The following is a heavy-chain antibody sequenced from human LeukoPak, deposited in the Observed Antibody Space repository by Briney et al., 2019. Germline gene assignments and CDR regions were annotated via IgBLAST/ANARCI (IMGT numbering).Heavy chain of an antibody. J-gene: IGHJ5*02. CDR2: IYSGGST. D-gene: IGHD6-13*01. V-gene: IGHV3-66*01. CDR1: EFSVGSNY. CDR3: ARGVYSSSWYIFNWFDP. Sequence: GGSLRLSCAASEFSVGSNYMTWVRQAPGKGLEWVSLIYSGGSTYYADSVKGRFTISRDNAKNSLYLQMNSLRAEDTAVYYCARGVYSSSWYIFNWFDPWGQGTLVTVSS.